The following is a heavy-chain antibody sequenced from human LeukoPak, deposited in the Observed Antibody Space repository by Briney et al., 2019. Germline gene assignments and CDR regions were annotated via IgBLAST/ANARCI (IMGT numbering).Heavy chain of an antibody. CDR1: GYSFTSYW. D-gene: IGHD3-9*01. Sequence: GESLKISCQGSGYSFTSYWIGWVRQMPGKGLEWMGIIYPGDSDTRYSPSFQGQVTISADKSISTAYLQWSSLQASDTAIYYCARTYDILSGYYGTGWLDPWGQGTLVTVSS. CDR2: IYPGDSDT. J-gene: IGHJ5*02. V-gene: IGHV5-51*01. CDR3: ARTYDILSGYYGTGWLDP.